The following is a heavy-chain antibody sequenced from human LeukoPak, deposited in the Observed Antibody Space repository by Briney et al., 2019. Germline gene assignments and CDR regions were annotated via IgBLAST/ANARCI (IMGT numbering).Heavy chain of an antibody. CDR1: GGTFSSYT. Sequence: ASVKVSCKASGGTFSSYTISWVRQAPGQGLEWMGRIIPILGIANYAQKFQGRVTITADKSTSTAYMELSSLRSEDTAVYYCARDGGAAAGTLDYWGQGTLVSVSS. V-gene: IGHV1-69*04. J-gene: IGHJ4*02. CDR2: IIPILGIA. CDR3: ARDGGAAAGTLDY. D-gene: IGHD6-13*01.